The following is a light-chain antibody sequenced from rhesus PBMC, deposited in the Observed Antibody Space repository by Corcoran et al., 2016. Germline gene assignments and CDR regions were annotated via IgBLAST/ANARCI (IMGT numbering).Light chain of an antibody. CDR1: NIGSKN. V-gene: IGLV3-25*02. CDR3: KVWDGIRGNDVL. J-gene: IGLJ3*01. CDR2: DDS. Sequence: YVLTQAPSVSAASGQTARITCGGDNIGSKNVRWYQQQPPRAPVLVIYDDSKRPSGIPERISGSNSGDTATLTITRVEAGEEAGYYCKVWDGIRGNDVLFGGGTRLTVL.